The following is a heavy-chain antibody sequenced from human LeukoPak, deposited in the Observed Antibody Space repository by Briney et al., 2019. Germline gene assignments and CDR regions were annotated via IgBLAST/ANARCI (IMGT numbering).Heavy chain of an antibody. J-gene: IGHJ3*02. D-gene: IGHD4-23*01. CDR3: ARELEPYTVVTPLRAFDI. Sequence: GGSLRLSCAASGFTFSDYYMGWIRQAPGKGLEWVSYISSSGSTIYYADSVKGRFTISRDNAKNSLYLQMNSLRAEDTAVYYCARELEPYTVVTPLRAFDIWGQGTMVTVSS. CDR1: GFTFSDYY. V-gene: IGHV3-11*01. CDR2: ISSSGSTI.